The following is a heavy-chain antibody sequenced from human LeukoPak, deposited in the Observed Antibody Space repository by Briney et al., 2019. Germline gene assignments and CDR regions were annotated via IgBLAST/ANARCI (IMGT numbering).Heavy chain of an antibody. CDR3: ARGGGGRGCSSTSCYPAPFDY. J-gene: IGHJ4*02. CDR2: VTGVGGST. D-gene: IGHD2-2*01. V-gene: IGHV3-23*01. Sequence: PGGSLRLSCAASGFTFSNYAMTWVRQAPGKGLEWVSTVTGVGGSTDYADSVKGRFTISRDNSKNTLYLQMGSLRAEDMAVYYCARGGGGRGCSSTSCYPAPFDYWGQGTLVTVSS. CDR1: GFTFSNYA.